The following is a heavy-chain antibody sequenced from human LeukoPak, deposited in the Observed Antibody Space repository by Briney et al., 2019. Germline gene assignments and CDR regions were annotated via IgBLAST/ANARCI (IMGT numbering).Heavy chain of an antibody. CDR3: ARDAATSVGMPHY. V-gene: IGHV3-33*01. J-gene: IGHJ4*02. D-gene: IGHD2-2*01. CDR1: GFTFSSYG. CDR2: IWSDGSTK. Sequence: PGEFLRLSCVASGFTFSSYGMHWVRQAPGKGLEWVAIIWSDGSTKYYVDSVKGRFTISRDNSKSTLYLQMNSLRAEDTAVYYCARDAATSVGMPHYWGQGTVVTVSS.